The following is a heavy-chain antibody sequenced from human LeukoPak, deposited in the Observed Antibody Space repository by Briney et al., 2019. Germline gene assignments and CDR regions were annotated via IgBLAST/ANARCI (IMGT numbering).Heavy chain of an antibody. CDR2: ISYNGGNE. D-gene: IGHD6-19*01. CDR1: GFIFSSYA. CDR3: ARVKWLGGAPFDY. J-gene: IGHJ4*02. Sequence: PGTSLRLSCAASGFIFSSYAMHRVRQAPGKGLQWVAVISYNGGNEDYADSVKGRFTISRDRSKNTLYLQMNSLRPEDTAVYYCARVKWLGGAPFDYWGQGTLVTVSS. V-gene: IGHV3-30-3*01.